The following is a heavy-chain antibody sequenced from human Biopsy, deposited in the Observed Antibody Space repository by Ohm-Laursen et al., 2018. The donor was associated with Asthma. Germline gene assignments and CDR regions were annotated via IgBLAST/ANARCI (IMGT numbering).Heavy chain of an antibody. CDR3: ARGDSSGWSHYYFDY. V-gene: IGHV3-53*01. Sequence: GSLRLSCTASGFTVSRDHMFWVRQAPGKGLEWVSVIYSGGTSDTADSVRGRFTISRDFYKNTLYLQMDSLRAEDTAVYYCARGDSSGWSHYYFDYRGQGTLVTVSS. CDR2: IYSGGTS. J-gene: IGHJ4*02. CDR1: GFTVSRDH. D-gene: IGHD6-19*01.